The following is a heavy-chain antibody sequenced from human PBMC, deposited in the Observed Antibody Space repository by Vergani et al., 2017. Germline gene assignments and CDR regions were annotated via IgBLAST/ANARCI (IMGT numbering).Heavy chain of an antibody. D-gene: IGHD3-10*01. Sequence: QVQLVQSGAEVKKPGSSVKVSCKASGGPFSSYAISWVRQAPGQGLEWMGGIIPIFGTANYAHKFQGRVTITADESTRTAYMELSSLRSADTAVYYCARDRGPHSGYYLDVWGKGTTVTVSS. J-gene: IGHJ6*03. V-gene: IGHV1-69*01. CDR3: ARDRGPHSGYYLDV. CDR1: GGPFSSYA. CDR2: IIPIFGTA.